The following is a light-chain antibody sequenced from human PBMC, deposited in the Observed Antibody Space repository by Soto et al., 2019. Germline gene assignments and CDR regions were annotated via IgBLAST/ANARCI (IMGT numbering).Light chain of an antibody. V-gene: IGKV1-5*03. J-gene: IGKJ1*01. CDR3: QHYKSYSEA. Sequence: DIQMTQSPSTLSGSVGDRVTITCRASQTISSWLAWYQQNPGKAPKLLIYKASTLKSGVPSRFSGSASGTKFALTTSGLQPHDFATNYSQHYKSYSEAFGQWTKVDIK. CDR1: QTISSW. CDR2: KAS.